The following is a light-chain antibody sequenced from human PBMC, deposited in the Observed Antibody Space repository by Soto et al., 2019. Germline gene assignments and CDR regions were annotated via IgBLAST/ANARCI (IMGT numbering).Light chain of an antibody. CDR2: EVT. J-gene: IGLJ2*01. Sequence: QSVLTQPPCASGSPGQSVTISCTGTSSDVGGYNYVSWYQQHPSKAPRLMIYEVTKRPSGVPDRFSGSKSGNTASLTVSGLQAEDEADYYCSSYAGANNLVFGGGTKVTVL. CDR3: SSYAGANNLV. V-gene: IGLV2-8*01. CDR1: SSDVGGYNY.